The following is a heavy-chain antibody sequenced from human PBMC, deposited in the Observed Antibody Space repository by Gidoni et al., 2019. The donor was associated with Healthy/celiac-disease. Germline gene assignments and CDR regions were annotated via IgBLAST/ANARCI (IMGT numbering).Heavy chain of an antibody. CDR1: GFTFSNAW. J-gene: IGHJ4*02. CDR2: IKSKTDGGTT. Sequence: EVQLVESGGGLVKPGGSLRLSCAASGFTFSNAWMSWVRQAPGKGLEWVGRIKSKTDGGTTEYAAPVKGRFTISRDDSKNTLYLQMNSLKTEDTAVYYCTTVEGEWLSPAHFDYWGQGTLVTVSS. D-gene: IGHD3-3*01. V-gene: IGHV3-15*01. CDR3: TTVEGEWLSPAHFDY.